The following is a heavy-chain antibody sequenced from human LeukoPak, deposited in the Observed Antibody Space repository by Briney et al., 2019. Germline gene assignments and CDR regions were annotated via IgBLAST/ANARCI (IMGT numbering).Heavy chain of an antibody. CDR2: IYYSGST. CDR1: GGSISSGDYY. Sequence: SETLSLTCTVSGGSISSGDYYWSWIRQPPGKGLEWIGYIYYSGSTYYNPSLKSRVTISVDTSKNQFSLKLSSVTAADTAVYYCARLPISTPYQLLTASYYFDYWGQGTLVTVSS. J-gene: IGHJ4*02. CDR3: ARLPISTPYQLLTASYYFDY. V-gene: IGHV4-30-4*08. D-gene: IGHD2-2*01.